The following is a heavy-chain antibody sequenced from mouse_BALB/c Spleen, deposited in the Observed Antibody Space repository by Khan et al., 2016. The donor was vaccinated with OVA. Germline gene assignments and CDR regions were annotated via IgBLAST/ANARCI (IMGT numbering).Heavy chain of an antibody. CDR2: INTYYGDV. CDR1: GYTFTDFT. V-gene: IGHV1S137*01. Sequence: QVQLKQSGAELVRPGVSVKISCKGSGYTFTDFTMHRVKQSHAKSLEWIGVINTYYGDVTYNQKFKGKATMTVDTSSSTVYMELARLTSEDSAIFYGARGGGGSRFAYWGQGTLVTVSA. CDR3: ARGGGGSRFAY. J-gene: IGHJ3*01.